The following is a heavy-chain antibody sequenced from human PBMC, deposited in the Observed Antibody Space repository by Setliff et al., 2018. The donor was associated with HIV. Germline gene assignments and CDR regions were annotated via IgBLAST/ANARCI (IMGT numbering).Heavy chain of an antibody. D-gene: IGHD6-13*01. J-gene: IGHJ4*02. CDR2: ISGSGGST. V-gene: IGHV3-23*01. CDR1: GFTFSSYA. Sequence: QTGGSLRLSCAASGFTFSSYAMSWVRQAPGKGLEWVSAISGSGGSTYYADSVKGRFTISRDNSKNTLYLQMNSLRAEDTAVYYCAKDPRYSSSWYYFDYWGQGTLVTVYS. CDR3: AKDPRYSSSWYYFDY.